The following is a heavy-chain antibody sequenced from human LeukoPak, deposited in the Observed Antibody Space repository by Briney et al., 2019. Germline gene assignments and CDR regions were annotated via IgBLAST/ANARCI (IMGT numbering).Heavy chain of an antibody. CDR2: FDPEDGET. V-gene: IGHV1-24*01. J-gene: IGHJ4*02. D-gene: IGHD3-22*01. CDR1: GYTLTELS. Sequence: ASVKVSCKVSGYTLTELSMHWVRQAPGKGLEWMGGFDPEDGETIYAQKFQGRVTMTEDTSTDTAYMELSSLRSEDTAVYYCATRNLDYYDGSGYLDYWGQGTLVTVSS. CDR3: ATRNLDYYDGSGYLDY.